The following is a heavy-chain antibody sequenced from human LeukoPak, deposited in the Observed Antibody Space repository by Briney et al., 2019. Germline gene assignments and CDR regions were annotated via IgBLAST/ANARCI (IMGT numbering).Heavy chain of an antibody. J-gene: IGHJ3*02. CDR3: ARDHYGSGSAFDI. CDR1: GFTFSSYS. CDR2: ISSSSSYI. V-gene: IGHV3-21*01. D-gene: IGHD3-10*01. Sequence: GGSLRLSCAASGFTFSSYSMNWVRQAPGKGLEWVSSISSSSSYIYYADSVKGRFTISRDNSKNSLYLQMNSLIAEDTAVYYCARDHYGSGSAFDIWGQGTMVTVSS.